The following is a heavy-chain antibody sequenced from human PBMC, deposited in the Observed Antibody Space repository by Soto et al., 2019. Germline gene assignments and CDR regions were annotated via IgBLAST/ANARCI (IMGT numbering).Heavy chain of an antibody. Sequence: GGSLRLSCAASRFTFSDYGMHWVRQTPGKGLEWLAFIWYDGTNKYYGEAVKGRSTISRDNSKNTLSLQMNSLRAEDTAMYYCARDEPTPGIATSGPFDYWGQGALVTVSS. CDR3: ARDEPTPGIATSGPFDY. D-gene: IGHD6-13*01. CDR2: IWYDGTNK. J-gene: IGHJ4*02. V-gene: IGHV3-33*01. CDR1: RFTFSDYG.